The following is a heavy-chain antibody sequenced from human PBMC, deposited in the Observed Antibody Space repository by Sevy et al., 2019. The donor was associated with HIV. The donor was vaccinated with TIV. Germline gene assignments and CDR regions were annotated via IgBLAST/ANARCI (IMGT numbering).Heavy chain of an antibody. CDR3: SRAVATVDTSEYYFDY. J-gene: IGHJ4*02. V-gene: IGHV3-49*03. CDR2: IRRNSYEPYGGTT. CDR1: GFTFGDYA. Sequence: GGSLRLSCTSSGFTFGDYAMSWFRQAPGKGLEWVAFIRRNSYEPYGGTTEYAASVTGRFTISRDDSKSIAYLQMNSLKTEDTAVYYCSRAVATVDTSEYYFDYWGQGVLVTVSS. D-gene: IGHD5-12*01.